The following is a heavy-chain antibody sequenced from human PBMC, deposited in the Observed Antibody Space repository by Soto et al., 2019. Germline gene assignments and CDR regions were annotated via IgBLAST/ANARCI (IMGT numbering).Heavy chain of an antibody. Sequence: SETLSLTCTVSGGSIIRNIYYWGLIRQPPGKGLEWIGNIHYSGSTYYDSSLKSRVTISVDTSKNQFSLKLSSVTAADTAMYYCASQLYYATSGYHVVYWGQGTLVTVS. V-gene: IGHV4-39*01. J-gene: IGHJ4*02. D-gene: IGHD3-22*01. CDR2: IHYSGST. CDR3: ASQLYYATSGYHVVY. CDR1: GGSIIRNIYY.